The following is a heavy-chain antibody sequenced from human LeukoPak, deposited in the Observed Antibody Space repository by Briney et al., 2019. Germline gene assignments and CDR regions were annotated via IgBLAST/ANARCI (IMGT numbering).Heavy chain of an antibody. J-gene: IGHJ3*02. Sequence: SGPTLVKPTQTLTLTCTFSGFSLSTSGVGVGWIRQPPGKALEWLALIYWDDDKRYSPSLKTRLTIAKDTSKDEVVLTMTNVDPVDTATYYCAHRPIRSSGGAFDIWGQGTLVTVSS. V-gene: IGHV2-5*02. CDR2: IYWDDDK. D-gene: IGHD2-8*02. CDR3: AHRPIRSSGGAFDI. CDR1: GFSLSTSGVG.